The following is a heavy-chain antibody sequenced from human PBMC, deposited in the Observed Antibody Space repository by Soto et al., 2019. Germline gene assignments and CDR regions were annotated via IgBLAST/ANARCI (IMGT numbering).Heavy chain of an antibody. CDR2: IYYNGNT. V-gene: IGHV4-59*01. CDR1: GGSMTPFY. CDR3: ARGGWSVDY. Sequence: TVSGGSMTPFYWSWIRQPPGKGLEWIGYIYYNGNTNYNPSLNSRVTISVDTSKNQFSLQLTSVTAADTAVYFCARGGWSVDYWGRGTLVTVSS. D-gene: IGHD6-19*01. J-gene: IGHJ4*02.